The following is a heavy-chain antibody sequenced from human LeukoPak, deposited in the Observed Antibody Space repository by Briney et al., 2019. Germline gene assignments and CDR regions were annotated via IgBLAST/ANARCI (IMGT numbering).Heavy chain of an antibody. CDR1: GGTFSSYA. V-gene: IGHV1-69*04. D-gene: IGHD5-18*01. CDR2: IIPILGIA. CDR3: ARGGAWIQLPTDY. J-gene: IGHJ4*02. Sequence: SVKVSCKASGGTFSSYAISWVRQAPGQGLEWMGRIIPILGIANYAQKFQGRVTITADKSTSTAYMELSSLRSEDTAVYYCARGGAWIQLPTDYWGQGTLVTVSS.